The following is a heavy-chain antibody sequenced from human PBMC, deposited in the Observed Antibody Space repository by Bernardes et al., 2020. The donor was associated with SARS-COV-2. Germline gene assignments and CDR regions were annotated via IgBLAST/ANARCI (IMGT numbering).Heavy chain of an antibody. CDR1: GGSISSYY. Sequence: SETLSLTCTVSGGSISSYYWSWIRQPAGKGLEWIGRIYTSGSTNYNPSLKSRVTMSVDTSKNQFSLKLSSLTAADTAVYYCARDRCSSTSCYSLSYFDYWGQGTLVTVSS. D-gene: IGHD2-2*02. V-gene: IGHV4-4*07. CDR3: ARDRCSSTSCYSLSYFDY. J-gene: IGHJ4*02. CDR2: IYTSGST.